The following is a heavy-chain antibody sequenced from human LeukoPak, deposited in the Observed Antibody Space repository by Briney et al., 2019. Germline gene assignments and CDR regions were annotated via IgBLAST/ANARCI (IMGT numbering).Heavy chain of an antibody. CDR3: ARSPAGCSGGSCYFNWFDP. Sequence: GGSLRLPCAASGFTFSSYSMNWVRQAPGKGLEWVSYIGSSGSTIYYADSVKGRFTISRDNAKNSLYLQMNSLRAEDTAVYYCARSPAGCSGGSCYFNWFDPWGQGTLVTVSS. CDR2: IGSSGSTI. V-gene: IGHV3-48*04. J-gene: IGHJ5*02. D-gene: IGHD2-15*01. CDR1: GFTFSSYS.